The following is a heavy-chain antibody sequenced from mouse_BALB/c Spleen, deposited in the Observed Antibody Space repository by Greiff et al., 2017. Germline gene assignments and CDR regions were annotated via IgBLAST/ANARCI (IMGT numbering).Heavy chain of an antibody. V-gene: IGHV5-9-1*01. CDR3: ARRNDGYYWYFDV. CDR1: GFTFSSYA. CDR2: ISSGGSYT. Sequence: EVMLVESGGGLVKPGGSLKLSCAASGFTFSSYAMSWVRQTPEKRLEWVATISSGGSYTYYPDSVKGRFTISRDNAKNTLYLQMSSLRSEDTAMYYCARRNDGYYWYFDVWGAGTTVTVSS. D-gene: IGHD2-3*01. J-gene: IGHJ1*01.